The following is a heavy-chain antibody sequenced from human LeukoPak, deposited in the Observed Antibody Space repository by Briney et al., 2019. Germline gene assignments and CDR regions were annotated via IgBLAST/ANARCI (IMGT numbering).Heavy chain of an antibody. J-gene: IGHJ6*02. D-gene: IGHD4-17*01. Sequence: SQTLSLTCAISGDSVSSNSAAWHWIRQSPSRGLEWLGRTYFRSKWSNDYAVSVKSRITINPDTSKNQFSLQLNSVTPEDTAVYYCARDPDYGDRSYYGMDVWGQGTTVTVSS. CDR3: ARDPDYGDRSYYGMDV. V-gene: IGHV6-1*01. CDR2: TYFRSKWSN. CDR1: GDSVSSNSAA.